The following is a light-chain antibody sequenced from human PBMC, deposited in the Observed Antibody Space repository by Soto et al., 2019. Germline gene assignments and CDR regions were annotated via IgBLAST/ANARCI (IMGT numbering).Light chain of an antibody. V-gene: IGKV1-39*01. CDR3: QQSYSTPLYP. CDR1: QSISSY. Sequence: DIQMTQSPSSLSASVGDRVTITCRASQSISSYLNWYQQKPGKAPKLLIYAASSLQSGVPSRFSGSASGTDFTLTISSLQPEDFATYYCQQSYSTPLYPFGQGTKLEIK. J-gene: IGKJ2*01. CDR2: AAS.